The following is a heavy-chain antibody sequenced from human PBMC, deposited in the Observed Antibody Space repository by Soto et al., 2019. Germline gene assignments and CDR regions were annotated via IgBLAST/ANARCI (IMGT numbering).Heavy chain of an antibody. J-gene: IGHJ3*02. CDR2: ISAYNGNT. Sequence: ASVKVSCKASGYTFTSYGISWVRQAPGQGLEWMGWISAYNGNTNYAQKLQGRVTMTTDTSTSTAYMERRSLRSDDTAVYYCARDGGVRFLEWLPHEAFDIWGQGTMVTVSS. D-gene: IGHD3-3*01. CDR1: GYTFTSYG. CDR3: ARDGGVRFLEWLPHEAFDI. V-gene: IGHV1-18*01.